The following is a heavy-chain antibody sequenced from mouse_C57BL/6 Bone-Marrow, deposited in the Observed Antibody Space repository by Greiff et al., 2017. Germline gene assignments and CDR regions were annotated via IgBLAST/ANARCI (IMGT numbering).Heavy chain of an antibody. J-gene: IGHJ4*01. CDR1: GYTFTSYW. CDR3: ASSTTVVAGAMDY. V-gene: IGHV1-55*01. D-gene: IGHD1-1*01. CDR2: IYPGSGST. Sequence: VQLQQPGAELVKPGAPVKMSCKASGYTFTSYWITWVKQRPGQGLEWIGDIYPGSGSTNYNEKFKSKATLTVDTSSSTAYMQRSSLTSEDSAVYYYASSTTVVAGAMDYWGQGTSVIVSS.